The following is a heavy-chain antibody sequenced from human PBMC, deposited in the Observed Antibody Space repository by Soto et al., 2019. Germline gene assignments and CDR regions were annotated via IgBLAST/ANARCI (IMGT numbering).Heavy chain of an antibody. D-gene: IGHD3-10*01. V-gene: IGHV4-39*01. CDR3: ARYCYGSGSCRDYFDY. CDR1: GGSISSSSYY. J-gene: IGHJ4*02. Sequence: SETLSLTCTVSGGSISSSSYYWGWIRQPPGKGLEWIGSIYYSGSTYYNPSLKSRVTISVDTSKNQFPLKLSSVTAADTAVYYCARYCYGSGSCRDYFDYWGQGTLVTVSS. CDR2: IYYSGST.